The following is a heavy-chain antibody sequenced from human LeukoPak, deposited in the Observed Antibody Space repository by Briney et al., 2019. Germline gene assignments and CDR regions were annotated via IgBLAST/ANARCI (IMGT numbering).Heavy chain of an antibody. Sequence: GASVKVSCKTSGGSFINYGISWVRQAPGQGLEWMGGIIPMSGTTNYAQKFQGRVAISADVSTSTSYMELSSLRSEDTAMYYCARDAGTLYHDSGSYYNVAGGGMDVWGKGTTVTVSS. CDR3: ARDAGTLYHDSGSYYNVAGGGMDV. CDR1: GGSFINYG. CDR2: IIPMSGTT. D-gene: IGHD3-10*01. V-gene: IGHV1-69*01. J-gene: IGHJ6*04.